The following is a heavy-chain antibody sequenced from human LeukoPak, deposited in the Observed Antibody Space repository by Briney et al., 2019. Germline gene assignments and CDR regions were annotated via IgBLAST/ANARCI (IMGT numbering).Heavy chain of an antibody. J-gene: IGHJ1*01. CDR2: INPNSGGT. Sequence: ASVKVSCKASGYSFTGYYMYWVRQAPGQGLEWMGWINPNSGGTSYAQKFQGRLTMTRDTSISTGYMELNSLRSDDTAVYYCARAYDSSGYYPHLWGQGTLVTVSS. CDR1: GYSFTGYY. D-gene: IGHD3-22*01. V-gene: IGHV1-2*02. CDR3: ARAYDSSGYYPHL.